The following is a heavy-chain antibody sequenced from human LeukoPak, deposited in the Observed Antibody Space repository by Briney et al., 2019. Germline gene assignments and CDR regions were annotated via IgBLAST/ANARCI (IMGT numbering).Heavy chain of an antibody. CDR3: ARGEDIVVVPAATESRTFDY. CDR1: GGSVSGYY. D-gene: IGHD2-2*01. CDR2: INHSGST. V-gene: IGHV4-34*01. Sequence: PSETLSLTCAVYGGSVSGYYWSWIRQPRGKGLEWIGEINHSGSTNYNPSHKSRVTISVDTSKNQFSLKLSSVTAADTAVYYCARGEDIVVVPAATESRTFDYWGQGTLVTVSS. J-gene: IGHJ4*02.